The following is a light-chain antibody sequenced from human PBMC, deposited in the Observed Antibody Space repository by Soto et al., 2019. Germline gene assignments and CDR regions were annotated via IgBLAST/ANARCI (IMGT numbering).Light chain of an antibody. J-gene: IGKJ1*01. V-gene: IGKV3-11*01. CDR1: QSVGTF. Sequence: EIVLTQSPSTLSLSPGKRATLSCRASQSVGTFFALYQQKPGQAPRLLIYDASNRATGIPARFSGSGSGTDFTLTISSLEPEDFALYYCQQCYNWPQWTFGQGTKVDI. CDR2: DAS. CDR3: QQCYNWPQWT.